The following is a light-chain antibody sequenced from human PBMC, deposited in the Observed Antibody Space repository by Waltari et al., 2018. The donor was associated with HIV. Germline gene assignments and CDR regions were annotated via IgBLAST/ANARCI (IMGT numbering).Light chain of an antibody. J-gene: IGLJ2*01. CDR2: DVT. CDR1: STDVGVYNY. Sequence: QSALTQPASVSGSPGQSITISCAGGSTDVGVYNYVSWYQQYPGKVPKVVIYDVTDRPSGVSNRFSGAKSGNTASLTISGLQAEDEADYYCCSFAGTNTWFFGGGTRLTV. CDR3: CSFAGTNTWF. V-gene: IGLV2-23*02.